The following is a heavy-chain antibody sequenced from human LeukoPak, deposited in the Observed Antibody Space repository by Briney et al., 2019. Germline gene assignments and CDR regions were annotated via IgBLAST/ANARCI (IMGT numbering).Heavy chain of an antibody. V-gene: IGHV3-7*01. CDR3: ARGRVGFHGYYFPYYMDV. CDR1: GFTFETYW. Sequence: GGSLRLYCAASGFTFETYWMSWVRQAPGKGLEWVANIKPDGGEIYYVDSVKGRFTISRDNAKNSLYLQMSSLSAEDTAVYYCARGRVGFHGYYFPYYMDVWGEGTTVTVSS. CDR2: IKPDGGEI. J-gene: IGHJ6*03. D-gene: IGHD3-10*01.